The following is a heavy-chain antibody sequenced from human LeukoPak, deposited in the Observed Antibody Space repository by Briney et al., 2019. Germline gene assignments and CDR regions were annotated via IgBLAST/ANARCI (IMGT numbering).Heavy chain of an antibody. CDR1: GFTFGNFW. D-gene: IGHD3-10*01. Sequence: GGSLRLSCAASGFTFGNFWMSWVRQAPGRGLQWVASMKGDGSHIYYVDSVKGRFTISRDNAKNSLYLQMNSLRAEDTALYYCAKDRSSMVRGTFDYWGQGTLVTVSS. CDR3: AKDRSSMVRGTFDY. V-gene: IGHV3-7*03. CDR2: MKGDGSHI. J-gene: IGHJ4*02.